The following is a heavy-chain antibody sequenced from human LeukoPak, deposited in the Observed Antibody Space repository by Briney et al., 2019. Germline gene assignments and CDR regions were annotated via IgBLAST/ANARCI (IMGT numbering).Heavy chain of an antibody. CDR1: GYSISSGYY. J-gene: IGHJ6*02. CDR3: ARENIVVVPAANDYYGMDV. V-gene: IGHV4-38-2*02. D-gene: IGHD2-2*01. CDR2: IYHSGST. Sequence: SETLSLTCTVSGYSISSGYYWGWIRQPPGKGLEWIGSIYHSGSTCYNPSLKSRVTISVDTSKNQFSLKLSSVTAADTAVYYCARENIVVVPAANDYYGMDVWGQGTTVTVSS.